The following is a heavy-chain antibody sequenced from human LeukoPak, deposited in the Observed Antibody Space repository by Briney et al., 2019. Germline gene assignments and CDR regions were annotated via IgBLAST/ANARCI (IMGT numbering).Heavy chain of an antibody. CDR1: GFTFSDYY. D-gene: IGHD5-12*01. CDR3: AKLALARGYSGYES. V-gene: IGHV3-11*04. J-gene: IGHJ5*02. Sequence: KPGGSLRLSCAVSGFTFSDYYMSWIRQAPGKGLEWVSYISSGGSTISHADSVKGRFTISRDNSKNTLYLQMNSLRAEDTAVYYCAKLALARGYSGYESWGQGTLVTVSS. CDR2: ISSGGSTI.